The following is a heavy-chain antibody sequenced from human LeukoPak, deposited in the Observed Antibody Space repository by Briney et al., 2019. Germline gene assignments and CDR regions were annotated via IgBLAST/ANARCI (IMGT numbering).Heavy chain of an antibody. CDR1: GFSLSTSAVG. V-gene: IGHV2-5*02. Sequence: SGPTLVNPTQTLTLTCTFSGFSLSTSAVGVGWIRQPPGKALEWLALIYWDDDKRYSPSLKSRLTITKDTSKNQVFLAMSNMDPVDTATYYCAHRNPQSMAYYFDYWGQGTLVTVSS. J-gene: IGHJ4*02. D-gene: IGHD2/OR15-2a*01. CDR2: IYWDDDK. CDR3: AHRNPQSMAYYFDY.